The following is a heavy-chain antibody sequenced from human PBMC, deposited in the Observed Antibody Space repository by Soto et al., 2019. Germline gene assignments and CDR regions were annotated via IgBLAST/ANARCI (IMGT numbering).Heavy chain of an antibody. CDR1: GYTFTIYG. D-gene: IGHD4-17*01. V-gene: IGHV1-18*01. CDR2: ISAYNGNT. Sequence: GASVKVSCKASGYTFTIYGITWVRQAPGQGLEWMGWISAYNGNTNYAQKLQGRVTMTTDTSTSTAYMELRSLRSDDTAVYYCARNVDYGDYVRVWFDPWGQGTLVTVSS. J-gene: IGHJ5*02. CDR3: ARNVDYGDYVRVWFDP.